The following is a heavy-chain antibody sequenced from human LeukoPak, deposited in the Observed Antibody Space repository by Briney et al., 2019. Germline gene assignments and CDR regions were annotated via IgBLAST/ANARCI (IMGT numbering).Heavy chain of an antibody. Sequence: GGSLRLSCAASGFTFSSYWISWVRQAPGKGLEWVANIKQDGSEKYYVDSVKGRFTISRDNAKNSLYLQMNSLRAEDTAVYYCARDRRLHRYWGRGTLVTVSS. CDR2: IKQDGSEK. V-gene: IGHV3-7*01. J-gene: IGHJ4*02. CDR3: ARDRRLHRY. CDR1: GFTFSSYW. D-gene: IGHD4-11*01.